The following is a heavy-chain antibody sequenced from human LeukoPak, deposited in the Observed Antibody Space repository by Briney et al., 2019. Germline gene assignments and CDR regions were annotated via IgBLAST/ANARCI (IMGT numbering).Heavy chain of an antibody. CDR1: GDSISSSSYY. CDR3: ARVLARQNWFDP. J-gene: IGHJ5*02. V-gene: IGHV4-39*07. Sequence: SETLSLTCTVSGDSISSSSYYWGWIRQSSGKGPEWIGSIYYSGTTYYNPPLKSRISISVHTSKNQFSLRVTSVTAADTAVYYCARVLARQNWFDPWGQGTLVTVSS. CDR2: IYYSGTT. D-gene: IGHD3-3*02.